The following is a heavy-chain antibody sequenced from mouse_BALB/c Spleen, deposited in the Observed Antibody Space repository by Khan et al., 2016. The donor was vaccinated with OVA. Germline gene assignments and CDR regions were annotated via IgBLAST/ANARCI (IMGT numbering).Heavy chain of an antibody. D-gene: IGHD2-10*01. CDR2: IWSDGTT. CDR1: GFSLTDYG. CDR3: ARQPYYHYYIMDY. Sequence: QVQLTESGPCLVAPSQSLFITCTFPGFSLTDYGIHWVRQPLGKGLEWLMVIWSDGTTTYNSALKSRLSISKDNSKSQVFLKMNSLQTDDTAMYFCARQPYYHYYIMDYWGQGTSVTVSS. V-gene: IGHV2-6-1*01. J-gene: IGHJ4*01.